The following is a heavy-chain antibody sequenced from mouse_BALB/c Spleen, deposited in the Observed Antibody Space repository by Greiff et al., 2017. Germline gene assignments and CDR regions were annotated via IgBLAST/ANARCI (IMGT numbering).Heavy chain of an antibody. V-gene: IGHV5-9-3*01. CDR1: GFTFSSYA. Sequence: EVKLVESGGGLVKPGGSLKLSCAASGFTFSSYAMSWVRQTPEKRLEWVATISSGGSYTYYPDSVKGRFTISRDNAKNTLYLQMSSLRSEDTAMYYCARGGNYGYYFDYWGQGTTLTVSS. CDR3: ARGGNYGYYFDY. CDR2: ISSGGSYT. J-gene: IGHJ2*01. D-gene: IGHD2-1*01.